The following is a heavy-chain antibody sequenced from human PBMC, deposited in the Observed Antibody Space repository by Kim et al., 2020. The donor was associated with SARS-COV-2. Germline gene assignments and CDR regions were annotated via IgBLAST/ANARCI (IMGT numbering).Heavy chain of an antibody. V-gene: IGHV1-18*01. J-gene: IGHJ6*02. Sequence: ASVKVSCKASGYTFTSYGISWVRQAPGQGLEWMGWISAYNGNTNYAQKLQGRVTMTTDTSTSTAYMELRSLRSDDTAVYYCARDGGYEGDYYYYGMDVWGQGTTVTVSS. CDR1: GYTFTSYG. CDR3: ARDGGYEGDYYYYGMDV. CDR2: ISAYNGNT. D-gene: IGHD5-12*01.